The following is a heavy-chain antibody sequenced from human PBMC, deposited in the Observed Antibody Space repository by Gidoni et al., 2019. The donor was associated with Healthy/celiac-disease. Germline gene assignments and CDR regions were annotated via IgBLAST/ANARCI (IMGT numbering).Heavy chain of an antibody. CDR1: GGSFSGYY. CDR2: INHSGST. CDR3: ASFRAVRVGYDYGMDV. J-gene: IGHJ6*02. V-gene: IGHV4-34*01. Sequence: QVQLQQWGAGLLKPSETLSLTCAVYGGSFSGYYWSWIRQPPGKGLEWIGEINHSGSTNYNPALKSRVTISVDTSKNQFSVKLSSVTAADKAVYDCASFRAVRVGYDYGMDVWGQGTTVTGSS. D-gene: IGHD3-10*01.